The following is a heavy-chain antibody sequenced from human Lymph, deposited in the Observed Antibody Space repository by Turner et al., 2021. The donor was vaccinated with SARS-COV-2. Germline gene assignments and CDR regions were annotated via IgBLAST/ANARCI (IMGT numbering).Heavy chain of an antibody. CDR2: IYRADSDT. CDR3: AGGRRAVRGDVDY. Sequence: ELELVQSGAEVKEPGESLKISCKAFGNSLSTYWVGWVRQMPGKGLGWMGIIYRADSDTRYSPSFQGQVTVSTDKTNITPNLWWSSVEASDTDFYFGAGGRRAVRGDVDYWGQGTLVTVSS. V-gene: IGHV5-51*03. J-gene: IGHJ4*02. CDR1: GNSLSTYW. D-gene: IGHD1-26*01.